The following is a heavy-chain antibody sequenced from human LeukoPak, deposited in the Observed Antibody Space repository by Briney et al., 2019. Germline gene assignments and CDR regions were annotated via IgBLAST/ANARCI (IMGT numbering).Heavy chain of an antibody. CDR3: ARALVGAATLSY. CDR1: GYSFTTYW. J-gene: IGHJ4*02. V-gene: IGHV5-51*01. Sequence: GESLKISCKGSGYSFTTYWIAWVRPMPGKGLEWMGVIYPGDSDTRYRPSFQGQVTLSADKSISTAYLQWSSLKASDTAIYYGARALVGAATLSYWGQGTLVTVSS. D-gene: IGHD1-26*01. CDR2: IYPGDSDT.